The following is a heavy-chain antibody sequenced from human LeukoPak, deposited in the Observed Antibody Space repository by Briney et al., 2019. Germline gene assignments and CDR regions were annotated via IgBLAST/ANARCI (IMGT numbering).Heavy chain of an antibody. J-gene: IGHJ4*02. Sequence: PGGSLRLSCAASGFTFSSYWMSWVRQAPGKGLEWVANIKQDGSEKYYVDSVKGRFTIFRDNAKNSLYLQMNSLRAEDTAVYYCAREPDTATEDGVFDYWGQGTLVTVSS. CDR2: IKQDGSEK. D-gene: IGHD5-18*01. V-gene: IGHV3-7*01. CDR1: GFTFSSYW. CDR3: AREPDTATEDGVFDY.